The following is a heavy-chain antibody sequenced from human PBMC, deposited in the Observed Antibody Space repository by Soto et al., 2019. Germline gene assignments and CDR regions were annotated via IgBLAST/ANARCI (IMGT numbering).Heavy chain of an antibody. D-gene: IGHD2-15*01. V-gene: IGHV1-18*01. CDR3: ARDERYCSGGSCYSVYCYYGMDV. CDR1: GYTFTSYG. Sequence: QVQLVQSGAEVKKPGASVKVSCKASGYTFTSYGISWVRQAPGQGLEWMGWISAYNGNTNYAQKHQGIVTMTTDTSTRTAYVELSSLRADDTAVYYCARDERYCSGGSCYSVYCYYGMDVWGQGTTVTVSS. J-gene: IGHJ6*02. CDR2: ISAYNGNT.